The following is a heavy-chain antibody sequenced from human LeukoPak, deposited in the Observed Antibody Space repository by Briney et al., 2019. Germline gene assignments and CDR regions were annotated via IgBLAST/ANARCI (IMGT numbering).Heavy chain of an antibody. CDR1: GYTFTSYA. J-gene: IGHJ4*02. D-gene: IGHD3-10*01. CDR2: INTNTGNP. CDR3: ASLQALTYYYGSGSYKYFDY. Sequence: ASVKVSCKASGYTFTSYAMNWVRQAPGQGLEWMGWINTNTGNPTYAQGFTGRFVFSLDTSVSTAYLQISSLKAEDTAVYYCASLQALTYYYGSGSYKYFDYWGQGTLVTVSS. V-gene: IGHV7-4-1*02.